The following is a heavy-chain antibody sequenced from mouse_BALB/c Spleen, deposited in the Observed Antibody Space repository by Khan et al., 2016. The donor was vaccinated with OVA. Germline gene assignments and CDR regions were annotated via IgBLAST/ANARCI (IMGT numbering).Heavy chain of an antibody. CDR1: GFTFTDYY. V-gene: IGHV5-12*02. D-gene: IGHD1-1*02. Sequence: EVELVESGGGFMQPGGSLKLSCATSGFTFTDYYMYWVRQTPEKRLEWVAYISNRGTTSYYSDTVRGRFTISRDNDKNTLYLKLSRLKSDDTAIYYCASEGDGGGLAYWGQGTLFTVSA. CDR3: ASEGDGGGLAY. CDR2: ISNRGTTS. J-gene: IGHJ3*01.